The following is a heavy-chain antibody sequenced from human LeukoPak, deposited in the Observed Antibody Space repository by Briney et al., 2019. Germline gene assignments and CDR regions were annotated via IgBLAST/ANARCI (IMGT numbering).Heavy chain of an antibody. CDR3: AKTGSSGYSFDY. CDR1: GFTFTTSA. J-gene: IGHJ4*02. D-gene: IGHD3-22*01. V-gene: IGHV3-23*01. Sequence: GGSLRLSCAASGFTFTTSAMSWVRQAPGTGLEWVSGISGSGSSTYYADSVKGRFTISRDNSKNTLHLQMNSLRAEDTAVYYCAKTGSSGYSFDYWGQGTLVTVSS. CDR2: ISGSGSST.